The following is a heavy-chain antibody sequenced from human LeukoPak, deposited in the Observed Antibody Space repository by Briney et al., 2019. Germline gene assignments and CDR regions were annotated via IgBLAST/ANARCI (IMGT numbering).Heavy chain of an antibody. J-gene: IGHJ6*03. CDR2: INPSGGST. CDR1: GYTFTSYY. V-gene: IGHV1-46*01. CDR3: ARDSQLVGYYYYYMDV. D-gene: IGHD6-13*01. Sequence: GASVKVTCKASGYTFTSYYMHWVRQAPGQGLEWMGIINPSGGSTSYAQKFQGRVTMTRDTSTSTVYMELSSLRSEDTAVYYCARDSQLVGYYYYYMDVWGKGTTVTVSS.